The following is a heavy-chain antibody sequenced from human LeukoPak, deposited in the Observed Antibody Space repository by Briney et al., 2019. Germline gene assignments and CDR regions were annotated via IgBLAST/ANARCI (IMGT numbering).Heavy chain of an antibody. Sequence: PGGSLRLSCAASGFTFSSYAMHWVRQAPGKGLEYVSAISSNGGSTYYANSVKGRFTISRDNSKNTLYLQMGGLRAEDMAVYYCARNGERGYDYWGQGTLVTVSS. CDR1: GFTFSSYA. CDR2: ISSNGGST. V-gene: IGHV3-64*01. D-gene: IGHD4-17*01. CDR3: ARNGERGYDY. J-gene: IGHJ4*02.